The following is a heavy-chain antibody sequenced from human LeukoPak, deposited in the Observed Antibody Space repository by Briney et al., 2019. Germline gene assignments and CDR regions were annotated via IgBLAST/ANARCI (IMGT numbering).Heavy chain of an antibody. CDR3: AEYGDSPEYFQH. CDR2: INHSGST. CDR1: GGSFSGYY. J-gene: IGHJ1*01. V-gene: IGHV4-34*01. D-gene: IGHD4-17*01. Sequence: KPSETLSLTCAVYGGSFSGYYWSWIRQPPGKGLEWIGEINHSGSTNYNLSLKSRVTISVDTSKNQFSLKLSSVTAADTAVYYCAEYGDSPEYFQHWGQGTLVTVSS.